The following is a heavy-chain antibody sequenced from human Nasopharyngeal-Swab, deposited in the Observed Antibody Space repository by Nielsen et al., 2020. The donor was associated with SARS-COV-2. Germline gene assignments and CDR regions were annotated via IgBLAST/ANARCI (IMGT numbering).Heavy chain of an antibody. CDR3: ARDPMGDYDILTGYYNGYYFDY. V-gene: IGHV1-69*13. Sequence: SVKVSFKASGGTFSSYAISWVRQAPGHGLEWMGGIIPIFGTANYAQKFQGRVTITADESTSTAYMELSSLRSEDTAVYYCARDPMGDYDILTGYYNGYYFDYWGQGTLVTVSS. J-gene: IGHJ4*02. CDR1: GGTFSSYA. D-gene: IGHD3-9*01. CDR2: IIPIFGTA.